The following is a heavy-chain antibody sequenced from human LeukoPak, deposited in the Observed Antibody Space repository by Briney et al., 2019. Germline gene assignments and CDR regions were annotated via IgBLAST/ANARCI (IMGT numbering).Heavy chain of an antibody. J-gene: IGHJ6*03. Sequence: ASVKVSCKASGYTFTGYYMHWVRQAPGQGLEWMGWINPNSGNTGYAQKLQGRVTMTTDTSTSTAYMELRSLRSDDTAVYYCARGGKYDFWSSYYVVGSYYYYMDVWGKGTTVTVSS. CDR3: ARGGKYDFWSSYYVVGSYYYYMDV. CDR1: GYTFTGYY. V-gene: IGHV1-18*04. D-gene: IGHD3-3*01. CDR2: INPNSGNT.